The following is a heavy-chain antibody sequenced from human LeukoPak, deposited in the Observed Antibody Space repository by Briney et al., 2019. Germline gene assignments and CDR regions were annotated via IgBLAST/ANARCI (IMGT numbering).Heavy chain of an antibody. CDR2: IIPILGIA. J-gene: IGHJ4*02. V-gene: IGHV1-69*04. Sequence: SVKVSCKASGGTFSSYAISWVRQAPGQGLEWMGRIIPILGIANYAQKFQGRVTITADKSTSTAYMELSSLRSEDTAVYYCAREDYYGSGSYYPFDYWGQGTLVTVSS. CDR1: GGTFSSYA. D-gene: IGHD3-10*01. CDR3: AREDYYGSGSYYPFDY.